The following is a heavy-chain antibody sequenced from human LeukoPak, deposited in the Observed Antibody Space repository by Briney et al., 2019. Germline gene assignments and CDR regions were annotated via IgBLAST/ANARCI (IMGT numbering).Heavy chain of an antibody. CDR3: AGPGTRGETSPPPPDY. CDR1: GGTFSSYA. CDR2: IIPIFGTA. D-gene: IGHD3-10*01. Sequence: VASVKVSCKASGGTFSSYAISWVRQAPGQGLEWMGGIIPIFGTANYAQKFQGRVTITADEYTSTAYMELSSLRSEDTAVYYCAGPGTRGETSPPPPDYWGQGTLVTVSS. V-gene: IGHV1-69*13. J-gene: IGHJ4*02.